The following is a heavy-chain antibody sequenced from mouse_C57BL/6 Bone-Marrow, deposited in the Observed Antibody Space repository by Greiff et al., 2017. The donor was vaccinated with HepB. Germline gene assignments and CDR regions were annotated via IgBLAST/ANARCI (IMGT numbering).Heavy chain of an antibody. D-gene: IGHD1-1*01. CDR2: IDPANGNT. J-gene: IGHJ4*01. CDR3: ARSHYYGSRRGYYAMDY. CDR1: GFNIKNTY. Sequence: VHVKQSVAELVRPGASVKLSCTASGFNIKNTYMHWVKQRPEQGLEWIGRIDPANGNTKYAPKFQGKATITADTSSNTAYLQLSSLTSEDTAIYYCARSHYYGSRRGYYAMDYWGQGTSVTVSS. V-gene: IGHV14-3*01.